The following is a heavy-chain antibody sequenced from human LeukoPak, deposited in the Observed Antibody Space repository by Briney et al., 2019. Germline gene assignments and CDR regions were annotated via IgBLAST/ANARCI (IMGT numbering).Heavy chain of an antibody. CDR2: ISAYNGNT. V-gene: IGHV1-18*01. CDR3: ARGHFTGLDGGYYYIKSIDY. D-gene: IGHD3-22*01. CDR1: GYTFTSYG. J-gene: IGHJ4*02. Sequence: ASVKVSCKASGYTFTSYGISWVRQAPGQGLEWMGWISAYNGNTNYAQKLQGRVTMTTDTSTSTAYMELRSLRSDDTAVYYCARGHFTGLDGGYYYIKSIDYWGQGTLVTVSS.